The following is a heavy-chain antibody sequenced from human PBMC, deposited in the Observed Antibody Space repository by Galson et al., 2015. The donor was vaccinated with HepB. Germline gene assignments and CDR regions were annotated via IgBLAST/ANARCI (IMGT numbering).Heavy chain of an antibody. CDR3: ARGVGIWGSSWYLDSSGWYGGWFDP. J-gene: IGHJ5*02. CDR2: IKQDGSEK. V-gene: IGHV3-7*03. D-gene: IGHD6-19*01. Sequence: SLRLSCAASGFTFSSYWMSWVRQAPGKGLEWVANIKQDGSEKYYVDSVKGRFTISRDNAKNSLYLQMNSLRAEDTAVYYCARGVGIWGSSWYLDSSGWYGGWFDPWGQGTLVTVSS. CDR1: GFTFSSYW.